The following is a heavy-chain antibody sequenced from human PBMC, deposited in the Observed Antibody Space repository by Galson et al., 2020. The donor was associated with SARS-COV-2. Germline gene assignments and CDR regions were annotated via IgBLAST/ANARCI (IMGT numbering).Heavy chain of an antibody. J-gene: IGHJ4*02. CDR1: GFTFTTYD. V-gene: IGHV3-23*01. CDR2: YSGDGGIT. Sequence: GESLKISCAASGFTFTTYDMSWVRQAPGKGLEWVAFYSGDGGITHYIDSVKGRFTISRDNSKNMVYLQMNSLRAEDTAVYYCAKDARRPHDYWGQGTLVTVSS. CDR3: AKDARRPHDY.